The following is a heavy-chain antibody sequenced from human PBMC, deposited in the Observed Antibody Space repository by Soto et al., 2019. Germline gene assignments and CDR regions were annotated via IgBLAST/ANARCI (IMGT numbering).Heavy chain of an antibody. Sequence: EVQVGESGGGLVQPGGSLRLACAASGFTLTSYWMTWGRQAPGRGLEWVANINKDGSEKSYVDSVKGRFTISRDNAKSSLYLQMTSLRADDTAVYYCVREIASRLWGKGTTVLVSS. D-gene: IGHD2-21*01. CDR2: INKDGSEK. J-gene: IGHJ6*04. CDR3: VREIASRL. CDR1: GFTLTSYW. V-gene: IGHV3-7*01.